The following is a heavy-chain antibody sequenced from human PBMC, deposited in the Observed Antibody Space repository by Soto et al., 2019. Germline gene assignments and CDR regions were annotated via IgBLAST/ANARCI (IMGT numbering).Heavy chain of an antibody. D-gene: IGHD6-13*01. V-gene: IGHV1-58*02. J-gene: IGHJ3*02. CDR3: AANLLAAAGISPWAAFDI. CDR1: GFTFTSSA. Sequence: ASVKVSCKASGFTFTSSAMQWVRQARGQRLEWIGWIVVGSGNTNYAQKFQERVTITRDMSTSTAYMELSSLRSEDTAVYYCAANLLAAAGISPWAAFDIWGQGTMVTVSS. CDR2: IVVGSGNT.